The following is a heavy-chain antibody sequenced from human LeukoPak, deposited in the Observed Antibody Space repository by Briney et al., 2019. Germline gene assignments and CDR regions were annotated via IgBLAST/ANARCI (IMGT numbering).Heavy chain of an antibody. CDR2: ISSSGSTI. V-gene: IGHV3-48*03. J-gene: IGHJ3*02. CDR3: ARDYYYDAFDI. Sequence: PGGSLRLSCAASGFTFSSYEMNWVRQAPGKGLEWVSYISSSGSTIYYADSVKGRFTISRDNAKNSLYLQMNSLRAEDTAVYYCARDYYYDAFDIWGQGTMVTVSS. D-gene: IGHD3-22*01. CDR1: GFTFSSYE.